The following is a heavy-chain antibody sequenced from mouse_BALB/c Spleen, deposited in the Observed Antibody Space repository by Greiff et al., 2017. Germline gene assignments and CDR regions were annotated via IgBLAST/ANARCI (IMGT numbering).Heavy chain of an antibody. CDR1: GFTFSSYT. V-gene: IGHV5-12-2*01. CDR2: ISNGGGST. D-gene: IGHD2-2*01. Sequence: EVKLVESGGGLVQPGGSLKLSCAASGFTFSSYTMSWVRQTPEKRLEWVAYISNGGGSTYYPDTVKCRFTISRDNAKNTLYLQMSSLKSEDTAMYYCARHIYYGYDDSYAMDYWGQGTSVTVSS. J-gene: IGHJ4*01. CDR3: ARHIYYGYDDSYAMDY.